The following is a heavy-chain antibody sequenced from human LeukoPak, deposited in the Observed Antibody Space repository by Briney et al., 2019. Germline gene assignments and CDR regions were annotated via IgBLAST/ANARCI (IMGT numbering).Heavy chain of an antibody. D-gene: IGHD1-20*01. CDR1: GYTFTGYY. V-gene: IGHV1-2*06. CDR2: IKPNSGGT. J-gene: IGHJ4*02. CDR3: ARESITGTSFDH. Sequence: ASVKVSCKASGYTFTGYYMHWVRQAPGQGLEWMGRIKPNSGGTNYAQKFQGRVTMTRDTSISTAYMELSRLRSDDTAVYYCARESITGTSFDHWGQGTLVTVSS.